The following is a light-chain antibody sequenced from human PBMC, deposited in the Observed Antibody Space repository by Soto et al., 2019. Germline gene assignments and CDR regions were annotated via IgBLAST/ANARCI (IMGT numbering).Light chain of an antibody. CDR2: DAS. J-gene: IGKJ1*01. CDR3: QQYNDYSWT. V-gene: IGKV1-5*01. CDR1: QSISSW. Sequence: DIQMTQSPSTLSASVGDRVTITCRASQSISSWLAWYQQKPGKAPKLLIYDASRLESGVPSRFSGSGSGTEFTLTISSLQPDDVAIYYCQQYNDYSWTFGQGTKGDIK.